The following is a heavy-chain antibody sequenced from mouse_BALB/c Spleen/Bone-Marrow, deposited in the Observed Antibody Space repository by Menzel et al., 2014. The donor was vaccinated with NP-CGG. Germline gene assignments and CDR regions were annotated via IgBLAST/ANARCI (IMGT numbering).Heavy chain of an antibody. CDR3: AGASVVPYYFDF. CDR2: ILPGSGTA. D-gene: IGHD1-1*01. J-gene: IGHJ2*01. V-gene: IGHV1-9*01. Sequence: QVQLQQSGAELMKPGASVKISCKATGYTFSNYRIDWVKQRPGHGLEWIGEILPGSGTANYNEKFKGKATFTADTSSNTAYMQLSSLTSEDSALYYCAGASVVPYYFDFWGQGTTLTVSS. CDR1: GYTFSNYR.